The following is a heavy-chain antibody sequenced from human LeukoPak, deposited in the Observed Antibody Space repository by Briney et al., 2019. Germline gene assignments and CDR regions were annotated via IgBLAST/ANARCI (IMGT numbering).Heavy chain of an antibody. CDR1: GGSISNSNW. D-gene: IGHD2-15*01. Sequence: SETLSLTCAVSGGSISNSNWWTWVRQPPGEGLEWIGEIHHSGGSNYNPSLKSRVTISVDTSKNQFSLKLSSVTAADTALYYCARVYCGSGSCHYFDYWGQGTLVTVSA. CDR2: IHHSGGS. J-gene: IGHJ4*02. V-gene: IGHV4-4*02. CDR3: ARVYCGSGSCHYFDY.